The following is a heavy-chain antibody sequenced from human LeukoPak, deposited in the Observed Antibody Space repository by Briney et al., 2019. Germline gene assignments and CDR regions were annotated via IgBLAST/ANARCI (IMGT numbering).Heavy chain of an antibody. V-gene: IGHV1-24*01. Sequence: ASVKVSCKVSGYTLTELSMHWVRQAPGKGLEWMGGFDPEDGETICAQKFQGRVTMTEDTSTDTAYMELSSLRSEDTAVYYCATGSRLRPYNWFDPWGQGTLVTVSS. J-gene: IGHJ5*02. D-gene: IGHD5-12*01. CDR2: FDPEDGET. CDR1: GYTLTELS. CDR3: ATGSRLRPYNWFDP.